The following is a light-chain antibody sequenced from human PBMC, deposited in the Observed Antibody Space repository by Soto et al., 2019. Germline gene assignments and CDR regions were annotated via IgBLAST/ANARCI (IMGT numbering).Light chain of an antibody. CDR3: QHYYSSPLT. J-gene: IGKJ4*01. V-gene: IGKV3-20*01. CDR2: GAS. Sequence: EIVLTQSPGTLYLSPGERATLSCRASQSLTSRHLAWYQQTPGQAPRLLIYGASNRASGIPDRFSGSGSGTDFTLTISRLESEDFAVYYGQHYYSSPLTFGGGTKVEIK. CDR1: QSLTSRH.